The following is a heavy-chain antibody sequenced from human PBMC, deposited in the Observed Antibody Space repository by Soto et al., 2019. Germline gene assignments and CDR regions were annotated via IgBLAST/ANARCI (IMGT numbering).Heavy chain of an antibody. D-gene: IGHD6-6*01. V-gene: IGHV3-33*01. Sequence: GGSLRLSCAASGFTFSSYGMHWVRQAPGKGLEWVAVIWYDGSNKYYADSVKGRFTISRDNSKNTLYLQMNSLRAEDTAVYYCAREPSRTGSIAAPAHIDYWGQGTLVTVSS. CDR2: IWYDGSNK. J-gene: IGHJ4*02. CDR3: AREPSRTGSIAAPAHIDY. CDR1: GFTFSSYG.